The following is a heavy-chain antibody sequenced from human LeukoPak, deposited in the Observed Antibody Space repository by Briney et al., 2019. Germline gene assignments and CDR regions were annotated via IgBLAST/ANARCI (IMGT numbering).Heavy chain of an antibody. J-gene: IGHJ5*02. CDR1: GFIVNTNF. Sequence: GGSLRLSCAASGFIVNTNFMTWVRQAPGRGLEWVSSISGSGGNTYYADSVKGRFTISRDNSKNTLYLEINNLRAEDTAIYYCAKVRDSSGYYSWFDPWGQGTLVTVSS. CDR3: AKVRDSSGYYSWFDP. V-gene: IGHV3-23*01. D-gene: IGHD3-22*01. CDR2: ISGSGGNT.